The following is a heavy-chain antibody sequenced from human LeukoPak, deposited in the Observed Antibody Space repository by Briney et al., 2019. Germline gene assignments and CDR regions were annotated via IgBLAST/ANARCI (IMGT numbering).Heavy chain of an antibody. D-gene: IGHD1-26*01. CDR3: ARRRDLYSGSYYPFDY. CDR1: GYSLTNYW. J-gene: IGHJ4*02. Sequence: GESLKISCKASGYSLTNYWIGWVRQMPGKGLKWMWIIYPGDSDARYSPSFQGQVTISADKSISTAYLQWSSLKASDTAMYYCARRRDLYSGSYYPFDYWGQGTLVTVSS. V-gene: IGHV5-51*01. CDR2: IYPGDSDA.